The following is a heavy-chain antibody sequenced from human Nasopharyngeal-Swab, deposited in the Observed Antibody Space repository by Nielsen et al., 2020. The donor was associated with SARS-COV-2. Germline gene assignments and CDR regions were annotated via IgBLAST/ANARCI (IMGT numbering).Heavy chain of an antibody. J-gene: IGHJ4*02. CDR3: ARGPGTAIATGDY. CDR2: ISSSSSYI. D-gene: IGHD5-18*01. Sequence: GESLKISCAASGFTFSSYSMNWVRQAPGKGLEWVSSISSSSSYIYYADSVKGRLTISRDNAKNSLYLQMNSLRAEDTAVYYCARGPGTAIATGDYWGQGTLVTVSS. CDR1: GFTFSSYS. V-gene: IGHV3-21*01.